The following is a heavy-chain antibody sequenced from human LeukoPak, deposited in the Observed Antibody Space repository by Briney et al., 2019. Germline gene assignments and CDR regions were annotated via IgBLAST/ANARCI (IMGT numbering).Heavy chain of an antibody. CDR2: IHYSGST. D-gene: IGHD3-22*01. J-gene: IGHJ4*02. CDR1: GGSISSGGYS. CDR3: ARGGGSSNYYHDY. Sequence: SQTLSLTCAVSGGSISSGGYSWSWIRQPPGKGLEWIGYIHYSGSTYYNPSLKSRVIISGDTSKNQFSLKLSSVTAADTAVYYCARGGGSSNYYHDYWGQGTLVTVSS. V-gene: IGHV4-30-4*07.